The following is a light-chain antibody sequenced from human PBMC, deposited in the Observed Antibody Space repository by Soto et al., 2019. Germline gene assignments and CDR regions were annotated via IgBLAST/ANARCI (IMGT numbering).Light chain of an antibody. J-gene: IGKJ5*01. Sequence: DIQLTQSPSFLSASVGERVTITCRASQGISSHLAWYQQKPGKAPKLLIYAASTLQSGVPSRFSGSGSGTEFTLTISSRQPEDFATYYCQQLNSYPSTVGQGTRLEIK. CDR1: QGISSH. CDR3: QQLNSYPST. V-gene: IGKV1-9*01. CDR2: AAS.